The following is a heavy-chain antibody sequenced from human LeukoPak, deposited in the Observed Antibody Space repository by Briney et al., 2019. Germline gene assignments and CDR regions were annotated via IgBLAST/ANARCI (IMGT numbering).Heavy chain of an antibody. J-gene: IGHJ4*02. Sequence: GGSLRLSCAASGFTFSSYEMNWVRQAPGKGLEWVSYISSSGSTIYYADSVKGRFTISRDNAKNSLYLQMNNLTAVDTAVYYCARNYRSSSSHFDYWGQGSLVTVSS. CDR3: ARNYRSSSSHFDY. D-gene: IGHD6-6*01. V-gene: IGHV3-48*03. CDR2: ISSSGSTI. CDR1: GFTFSSYE.